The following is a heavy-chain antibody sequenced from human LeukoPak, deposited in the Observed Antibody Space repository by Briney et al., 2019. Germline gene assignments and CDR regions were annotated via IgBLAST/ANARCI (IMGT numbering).Heavy chain of an antibody. CDR1: DDSITMYY. D-gene: IGHD3-22*01. V-gene: IGHV4-59*01. CDR3: ASSAGGTYYYDSSGYYPS. CDR2: IYYSGST. J-gene: IGHJ4*02. Sequence: SETLSLTCTVSDDSITMYYWTWIRQPPGKGLEWIGYIYYSGSTNYNPSLKSRVTISVDTSKNQFSLKLSSVTAADTAVYYCASSAGGTYYYDSSGYYPSWGQGTLVTVSS.